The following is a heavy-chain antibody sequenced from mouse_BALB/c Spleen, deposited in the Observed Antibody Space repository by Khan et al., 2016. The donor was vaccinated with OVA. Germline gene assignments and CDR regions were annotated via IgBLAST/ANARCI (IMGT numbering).Heavy chain of an antibody. V-gene: IGHV2-9*02. J-gene: IGHJ2*01. CDR2: IWAGGST. D-gene: IGHD1-3*01. CDR1: GFSLTSSG. CDR3: ARREDI. Sequence: QVQLKQSGPGLVAPSQSLSITCTVSGFSLTSSGVHWVRQPPGKGLEWLGVIWAGGSTNYNSALMSRLSISKDNSKSQVFLKMISLQTDDTAMYYCARREDIWGQGTTLTVSS.